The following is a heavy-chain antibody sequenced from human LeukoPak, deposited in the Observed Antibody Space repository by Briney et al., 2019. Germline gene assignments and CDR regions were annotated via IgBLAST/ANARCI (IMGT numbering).Heavy chain of an antibody. D-gene: IGHD6-13*01. CDR1: GGTFSTYA. V-gene: IGHV1-69*04. CDR2: IIPILGIA. J-gene: IGHJ4*02. CDR3: ARLAAAGRRNFDY. Sequence: SVKASCKASGGTFSTYAISWVRQAPGQRLEWMGRIIPILGIANYAQKFQGRVTITADKSTSTAYMELSSLRSEDTAVYYCARLAAAGRRNFDYWGQGTLVTVSS.